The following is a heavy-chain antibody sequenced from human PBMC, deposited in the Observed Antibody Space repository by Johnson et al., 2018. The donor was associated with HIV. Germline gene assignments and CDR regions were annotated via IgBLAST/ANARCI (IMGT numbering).Heavy chain of an antibody. CDR2: IKQDGSEK. CDR1: GFTFNNYW. J-gene: IGHJ3*02. Sequence: VQLVESGGGLVQPGGSLRLSCAASGFTFNNYWMSWVRQAPGKGLEWVANIKQDGSEKHYLDSVKGRFTISRDNAKKFLYLQMTSLRVEDTAIYFCARKGDAFDIWGQGTMATVSS. CDR3: ARKGDAFDI. V-gene: IGHV3-7*03.